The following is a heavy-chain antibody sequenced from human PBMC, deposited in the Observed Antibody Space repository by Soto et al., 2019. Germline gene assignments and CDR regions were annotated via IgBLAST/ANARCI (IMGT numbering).Heavy chain of an antibody. V-gene: IGHV4-59*01. CDR2: IYYSGST. CDR1: GGSISSYY. J-gene: IGHJ5*02. Sequence: SETLSLTCTVSGGSISSYYWSWIRQPPGKGLEWIGYIYYSGSTNYNPSLKRRVTISVDTSKNQFSLKLSSVTAADTAVYYCARARHYYDSSGYYANWFDPWGQGTLVTVSS. D-gene: IGHD3-22*01. CDR3: ARARHYYDSSGYYANWFDP.